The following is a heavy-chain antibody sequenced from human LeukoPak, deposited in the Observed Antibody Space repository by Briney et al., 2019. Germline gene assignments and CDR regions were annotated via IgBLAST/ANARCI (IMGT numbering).Heavy chain of an antibody. J-gene: IGHJ5*02. CDR3: ARVVRGVPAAIRRRDWFDP. CDR1: GFTFSSYW. Sequence: PGGSLRLSCAASGFTFSSYWISWVRQAPGKGLEWVANIKQDGSEKYYVDSVKGRFTISGDNAKNSLYLQMNSLRAEDTAVYYCARVVRGVPAAIRRRDWFDPWGQGTLVTVSS. D-gene: IGHD2-2*02. V-gene: IGHV3-7*01. CDR2: IKQDGSEK.